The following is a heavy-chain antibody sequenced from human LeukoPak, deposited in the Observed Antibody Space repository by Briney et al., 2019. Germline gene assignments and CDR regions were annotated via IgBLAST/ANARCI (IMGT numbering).Heavy chain of an antibody. CDR1: GFTFGDYA. J-gene: IGHJ4*02. Sequence: GRSLRLSCTASGFTFGDYAMIWFRQAPGKGLEWVANIKQDESEKYYVDSVKGRFIISRDNAKNSLYLQMNSLRAEDTAVYYCATQHYGLFDYWGQGTLVTVSS. CDR3: ATQHYGLFDY. CDR2: IKQDESEK. V-gene: IGHV3-7*01. D-gene: IGHD4-17*01.